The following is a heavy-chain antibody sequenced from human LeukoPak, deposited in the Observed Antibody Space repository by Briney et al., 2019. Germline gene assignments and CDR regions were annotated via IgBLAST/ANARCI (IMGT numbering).Heavy chain of an antibody. V-gene: IGHV1-18*01. CDR3: ARDSILVRGATDY. CDR2: INPNSGGT. CDR1: GGTFYNYA. Sequence: ASVKVSCKTSGGTFYNYAISWVRQAPGQGLEWMGWINPNSGGTNYGQRLQGRVTMTTDTSTSTAYMELRSLRSDDTAVYYCARDSILVRGATDYWGQGTLVTVSS. J-gene: IGHJ4*02. D-gene: IGHD3-10*01.